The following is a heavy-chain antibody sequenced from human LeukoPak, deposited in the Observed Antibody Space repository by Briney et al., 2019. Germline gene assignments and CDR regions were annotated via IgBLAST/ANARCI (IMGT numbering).Heavy chain of an antibody. V-gene: IGHV3-30-3*01. CDR3: ARASWGDY. D-gene: IGHD7-27*01. J-gene: IGHJ4*02. CDR1: GFTFSSYA. CDR2: ISYDGSNK. Sequence: PGGSLRLSCAASGFTFSSYAMHWVRQAPGKGLEWVAVISYDGSNKYYADSVKGRFTISRDNSKNTLYLQMNSLRAEDTAVYYCARASWGDYWGQGTLVTVSS.